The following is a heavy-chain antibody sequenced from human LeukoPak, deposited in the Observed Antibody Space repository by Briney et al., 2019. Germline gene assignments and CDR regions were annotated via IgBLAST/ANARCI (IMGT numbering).Heavy chain of an antibody. V-gene: IGHV3-30*02. J-gene: IGHJ3*02. CDR1: GVTFKNYG. Sequence: GGSLRLSCSASGVTFKNYGLHWVRQAPGKGLEWVAFIRYDGSNKYYADSVKGRFTISRDNSKNTLYLQMNSLRAEDTAVYYCAVVVPAAMSYDAFDIWGQGTMVTVSS. CDR2: IRYDGSNK. D-gene: IGHD2-2*01. CDR3: AVVVPAAMSYDAFDI.